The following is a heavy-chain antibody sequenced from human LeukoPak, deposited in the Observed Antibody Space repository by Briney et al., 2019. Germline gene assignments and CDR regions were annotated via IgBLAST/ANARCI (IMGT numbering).Heavy chain of an antibody. CDR1: GFTFSSYA. J-gene: IGHJ4*02. Sequence: GGSLRLFCAASGFTFSSYAMSWVRQAPGKGLEWVSAISGSGGSTYYADSVKGRFTISRDNSKNTLYLQMNSLRAEDTAVYYCAKQTLDGYNLIDYWGQGTLVTVSS. V-gene: IGHV3-23*01. D-gene: IGHD5-24*01. CDR3: AKQTLDGYNLIDY. CDR2: ISGSGGST.